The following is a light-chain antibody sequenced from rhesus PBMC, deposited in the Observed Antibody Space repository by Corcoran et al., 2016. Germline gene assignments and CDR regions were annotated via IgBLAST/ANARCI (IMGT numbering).Light chain of an antibody. V-gene: IGKV1-25*01. CDR3: RQHNSYPRT. Sequence: DIQMTQSPSSLFASVGDTVTITCRASQGISSYLAWYQKKPGKALKLLIYKAFTLQSGVPSRFSGSGSGTDFTLTISSLQPEDFATYYCRQHNSYPRTFGQGTKVEIK. J-gene: IGKJ1*01. CDR1: QGISSY. CDR2: KAF.